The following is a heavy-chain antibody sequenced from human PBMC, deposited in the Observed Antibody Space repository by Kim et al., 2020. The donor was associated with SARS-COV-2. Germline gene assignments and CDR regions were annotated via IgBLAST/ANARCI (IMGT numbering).Heavy chain of an antibody. Sequence: GESLKISCKGSGYSFSNYWIAWVRQMPGKGLEWMGIIYPGDSDTRYTPSFQGQVTVSADKSISTAYLQWSSLKASDTAMYYCARYYYTSGSFAAFDIWSQGTMVTVSS. V-gene: IGHV5-51*01. CDR2: IYPGDSDT. J-gene: IGHJ3*02. CDR1: GYSFSNYW. D-gene: IGHD3-10*01. CDR3: ARYYYTSGSFAAFDI.